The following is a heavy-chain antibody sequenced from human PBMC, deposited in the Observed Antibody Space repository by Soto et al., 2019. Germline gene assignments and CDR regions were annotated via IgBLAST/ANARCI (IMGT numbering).Heavy chain of an antibody. Sequence: PSETLSLTCTVSGGSISSGGYYWSWIRQHPGKGLEWIGYIYYIGSTYYNPSLKSRVTISVDTSKNQFSLKLSSVTAADTAVYYCARNTAPWDPATDYWGQGTLVTVSS. J-gene: IGHJ4*02. CDR2: IYYIGST. D-gene: IGHD5-18*01. CDR3: ARNTAPWDPATDY. V-gene: IGHV4-31*03. CDR1: GGSISSGGYY.